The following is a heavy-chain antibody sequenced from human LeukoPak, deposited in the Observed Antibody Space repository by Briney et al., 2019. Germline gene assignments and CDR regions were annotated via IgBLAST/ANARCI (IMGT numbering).Heavy chain of an antibody. D-gene: IGHD3-22*01. CDR1: GFTFSGYA. CDR2: IRGSGVST. Sequence: PGGSLRLSCAASGFTFSGYAMSWVRHAPGKGLEWVSDIRGSGVSTYYADSVKGRFTISRDNSKNTLYLQMNSLRAEDTAVYYCAKVPFDSTGYYYFDYWGQGTLVTVSS. J-gene: IGHJ4*02. CDR3: AKVPFDSTGYYYFDY. V-gene: IGHV3-23*01.